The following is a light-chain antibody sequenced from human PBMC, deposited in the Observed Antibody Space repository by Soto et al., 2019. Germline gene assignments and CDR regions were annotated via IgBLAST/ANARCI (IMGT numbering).Light chain of an antibody. V-gene: IGKV1-5*03. J-gene: IGKJ1*01. CDR2: KAS. Sequence: DIHMTQSPSTLSASVGDRVIIICRASQSISSWLAWYQQKPGKAPKLLIHKASSLQSGVPSRFSGSGSGTDFTLTISSLHPDDFATYYCQQYNSYSPTFGQGTKVDIK. CDR3: QQYNSYSPT. CDR1: QSISSW.